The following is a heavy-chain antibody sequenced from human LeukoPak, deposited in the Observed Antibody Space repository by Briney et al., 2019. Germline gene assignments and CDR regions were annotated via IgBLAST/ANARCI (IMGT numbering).Heavy chain of an antibody. CDR3: AELGITMVGGV. Sequence: GGSLRLSCAASGFTFSSYSMNWVRQAPGKGLEWVSYISSSSSTIYYADSVKGRFTISRDNVKNSLYLQMNSLRAEGAAVYYCAELGITMVGGVWGKGTTVTISS. CDR2: ISSSSSTI. V-gene: IGHV3-48*01. CDR1: GFTFSSYS. J-gene: IGHJ6*04. D-gene: IGHD3-10*02.